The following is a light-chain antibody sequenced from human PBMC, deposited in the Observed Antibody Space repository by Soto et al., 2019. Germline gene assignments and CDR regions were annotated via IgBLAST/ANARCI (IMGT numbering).Light chain of an antibody. V-gene: IGLV2-14*01. J-gene: IGLJ1*01. CDR2: DVT. CDR3: CSFTTSSTYV. Sequence: QSALTQPASVSGSPGQSITISCTGTSSDVGGYNYVSWYQQYPGKAPKVMIYDVTNRLSGVSNRFSGSRSGNTASLTISGLQAEDEADYYCCSFTTSSTYVFGTGTKLTVL. CDR1: SSDVGGYNY.